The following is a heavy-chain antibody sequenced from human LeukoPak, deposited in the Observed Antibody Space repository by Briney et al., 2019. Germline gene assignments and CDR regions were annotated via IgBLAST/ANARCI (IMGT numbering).Heavy chain of an antibody. D-gene: IGHD3-22*01. V-gene: IGHV4-34*01. CDR1: GGSFSGYY. CDR3: ARIRYYYDSSGYYTGFYYYYMDV. J-gene: IGHJ6*03. CDR2: INHSGST. Sequence: SETLSLTCAVYGGSFSGYYWSWIRQPPGKGLEWIGEINHSGSTNYNPSLKSRVTISVDTSKNQFSLKLSPVTAADTAVYYCARIRYYYDSSGYYTGFYYYYMDVWGKGTTVTVSS.